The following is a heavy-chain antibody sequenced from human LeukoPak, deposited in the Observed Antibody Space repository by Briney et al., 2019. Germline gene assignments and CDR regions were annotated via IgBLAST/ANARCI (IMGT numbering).Heavy chain of an antibody. Sequence: GGSLRLSCAASGFTFDDYGMSWVRQAPGKGLEGVSGINWNGGRTGYADSVKGRFTISRDNAKISLYLQMNSLRAEDTALYYCAREPRLEWLSSTGYFDYWGQGTLVTVSS. CDR3: AREPRLEWLSSTGYFDY. V-gene: IGHV3-20*04. D-gene: IGHD3-3*01. CDR1: GFTFDDYG. CDR2: INWNGGRT. J-gene: IGHJ4*02.